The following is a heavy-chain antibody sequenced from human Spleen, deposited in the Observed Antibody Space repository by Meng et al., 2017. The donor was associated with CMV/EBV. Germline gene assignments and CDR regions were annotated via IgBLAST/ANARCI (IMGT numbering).Heavy chain of an antibody. CDR1: GYTFTSYD. D-gene: IGHD2-2*01. CDR2: MNPNSGNT. Sequence: ASVKVSCKASGYTFTSYDINWVRQATGQGLEWMGWMNPNSGNTGYAQKFQGRVTMTRNTSISTAYMELSSLRFEDTAVYYCARDLATGYCSSSSCYFGCWFDAWGQGTLVTVSS. CDR3: ARDLATGYCSSSSCYFGCWFDA. V-gene: IGHV1-8*01. J-gene: IGHJ5*02.